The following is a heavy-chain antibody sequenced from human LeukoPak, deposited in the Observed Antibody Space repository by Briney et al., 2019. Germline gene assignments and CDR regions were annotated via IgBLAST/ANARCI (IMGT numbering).Heavy chain of an antibody. CDR2: IKEDGSEK. Sequence: GGSLRLSCAATGFTFSSYWMSWVRQAPGKGLEWVANIKEDGSEKYYVASVKGRFSISRDNAKNSLYLQMNSLRAEDTAVYYCASGRQLGYWGQGTLVTVSS. CDR3: ASGRQLGY. V-gene: IGHV3-7*01. CDR1: GFTFSSYW. D-gene: IGHD3-16*01. J-gene: IGHJ4*02.